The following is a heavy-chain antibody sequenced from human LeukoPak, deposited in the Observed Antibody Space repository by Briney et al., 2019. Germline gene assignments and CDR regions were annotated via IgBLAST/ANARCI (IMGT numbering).Heavy chain of an antibody. CDR3: GRIQLWSQLFDY. D-gene: IGHD5-18*01. CDR1: GGSISSSSYY. J-gene: IGHJ4*02. V-gene: IGHV4-39*07. CDR2: IYYSGST. Sequence: SETLSLTCTVSGGSISSSSYYWGWIRQPPGKGLEWIGSIYYSGSTYYNPSLKSRVTISVDTSKNQFSLKLSSVTAADTAVYYCGRIQLWSQLFDYWGQGTLVTVPS.